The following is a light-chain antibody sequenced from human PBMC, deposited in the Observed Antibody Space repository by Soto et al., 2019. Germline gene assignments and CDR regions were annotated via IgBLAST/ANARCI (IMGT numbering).Light chain of an antibody. V-gene: IGKV4-1*01. CDR2: WAS. J-gene: IGKJ4*01. CDR3: HQYYSTPLT. Sequence: DIVMTQSPDSLAVSLGERATIDCKSSQSVLYSSNNKSYLAWYQQQPGQSPKLLIYWASNRESGVPDRFSGSGSGTDFTLSISSLQAEDVAVYYRHQYYSTPLTFGGGTKVEIK. CDR1: QSVLYSSNNKSY.